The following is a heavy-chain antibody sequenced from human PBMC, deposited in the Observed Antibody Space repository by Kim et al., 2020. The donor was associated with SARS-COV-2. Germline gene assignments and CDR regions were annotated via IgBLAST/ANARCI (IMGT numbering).Heavy chain of an antibody. CDR2: ISYDGSNK. D-gene: IGHD1-26*01. CDR3: ARPRREGWELHFDY. Sequence: GGSLRLSCAASGFTFSSYAMHWVRQAPGKGLEWVAVISYDGSNKYYADSVKGRFTISRDNSKNTLYLQMNSLRAEDTAVYYCARPRREGWELHFDYWGQG. V-gene: IGHV3-30-3*01. CDR1: GFTFSSYA. J-gene: IGHJ4*02.